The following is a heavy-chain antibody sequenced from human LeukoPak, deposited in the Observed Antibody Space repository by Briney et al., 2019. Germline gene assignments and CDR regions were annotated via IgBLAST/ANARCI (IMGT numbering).Heavy chain of an antibody. D-gene: IGHD3-3*01. J-gene: IGHJ5*02. Sequence: PGGSLRLSCAASGFTFSSYAMSWVRQAPGKGLEWVSAISGSGGSTYYADSVKGRFTIPRDNSKNTLYLQMNSLRAEDTAVYYCAKGNPELRFLEWLQPGWFDPWGQGTLVTVSS. V-gene: IGHV3-23*01. CDR1: GFTFSSYA. CDR3: AKGNPELRFLEWLQPGWFDP. CDR2: ISGSGGST.